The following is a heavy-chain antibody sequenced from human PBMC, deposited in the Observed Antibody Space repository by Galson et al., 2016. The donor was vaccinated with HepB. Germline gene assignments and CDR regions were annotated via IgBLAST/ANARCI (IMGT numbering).Heavy chain of an antibody. J-gene: IGHJ6*04. CDR3: ARMVVQRYVYHAMDV. V-gene: IGHV1-18*01. D-gene: IGHD2-15*01. CDR2: ISVYNGNT. Sequence: SVKVSCKASGYTFNNYGISWVRQAPGQGLEWLGWISVYNGNTNYAQKFQGRVTMTTDTSTRIAYMELTSLRSDDTAVYYCARMVVQRYVYHAMDVWAKGPRSPSPQ. CDR1: GYTFNNYG.